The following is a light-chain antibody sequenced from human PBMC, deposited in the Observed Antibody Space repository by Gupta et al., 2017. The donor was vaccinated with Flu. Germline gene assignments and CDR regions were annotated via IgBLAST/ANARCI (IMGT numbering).Light chain of an antibody. CDR2: DVS. CDR3: SSYARSSTVV. Sequence: QSALTQPASVSGSPGQSITISCTGTSSDVGGYDYVSWYQQHPGKAPKVMIYDVSNRPSVVSNRFSGSKSGTTASLTISGLQAEDEADYYCSSYARSSTVVFGGGTKLTVL. V-gene: IGLV2-14*03. CDR1: SSDVGGYDY. J-gene: IGLJ2*01.